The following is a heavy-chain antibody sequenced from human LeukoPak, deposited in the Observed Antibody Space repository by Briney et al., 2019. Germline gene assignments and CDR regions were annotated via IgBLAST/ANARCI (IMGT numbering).Heavy chain of an antibody. D-gene: IGHD5-18*01. V-gene: IGHV3-74*01. Sequence: GGSLRLSCAASGFTFSSYWMHWVRQAPGKGLVWVSRISNDGSTTTYADSVKGRFTISRDNAKNTLYLQMNSLRAEDTAVYYCARGYRYGLDYWGQETLVTVSS. J-gene: IGHJ4*02. CDR3: ARGYRYGLDY. CDR2: ISNDGSTT. CDR1: GFTFSSYW.